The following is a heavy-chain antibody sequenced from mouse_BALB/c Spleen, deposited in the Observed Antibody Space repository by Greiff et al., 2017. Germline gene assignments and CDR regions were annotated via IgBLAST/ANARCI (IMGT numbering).Heavy chain of an antibody. V-gene: IGHV5-6-5*01. J-gene: IGHJ4*01. CDR3: ARGQWDGYAMDY. D-gene: IGHD4-1*01. CDR1: GFTFSSYA. Sequence: EVQGVESGGGLVKPGGSLKLSCAASGFTFSSYAMSWVRQTPEKRLEWVASISSGGSTYYPDSVKGRFTISRDNARNILYLQMSSLRSEDTAMYYCARGQWDGYAMDYWGQGTSVTVSS. CDR2: ISSGGST.